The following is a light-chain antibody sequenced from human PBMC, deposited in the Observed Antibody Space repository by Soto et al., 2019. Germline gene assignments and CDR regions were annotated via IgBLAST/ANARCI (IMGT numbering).Light chain of an antibody. CDR3: GSYSSTTTREV. CDR2: DVT. J-gene: IGLJ1*01. Sequence: QSALAQPASVSGSPGQSITISCTGASSDVGGYDFVSWYQHHPGTPPKLIIYDVTHRPSGVSHRFSGSKSASTASLTISGLQVADEDDYFCGSYSSTTTREVFGTGTKVTVL. CDR1: SSDVGGYDF. V-gene: IGLV2-14*03.